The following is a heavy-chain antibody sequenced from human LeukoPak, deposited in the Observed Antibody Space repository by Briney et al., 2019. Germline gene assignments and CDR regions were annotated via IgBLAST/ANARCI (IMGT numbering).Heavy chain of an antibody. D-gene: IGHD3-9*01. V-gene: IGHV4-61*02. J-gene: IGHJ4*02. CDR3: ARTIDILTGYCYFDY. Sequence: SETLSLTCTVSGGSISSGSYYWSWIRQPAGKGLEWIGRIYTNGSTNYNPSLKSRVTISVDTSKNQFSLKLSSVTAADTAVYYCARTIDILTGYCYFDYWGQGTLVTVSS. CDR2: IYTNGST. CDR1: GGSISSGSYY.